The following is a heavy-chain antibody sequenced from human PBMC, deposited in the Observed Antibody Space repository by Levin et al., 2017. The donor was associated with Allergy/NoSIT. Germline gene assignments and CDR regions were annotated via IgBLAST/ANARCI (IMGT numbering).Heavy chain of an antibody. J-gene: IGHJ6*02. V-gene: IGHV5-51*01. CDR1: GYSFTSYW. CDR2: IYPGDSDT. D-gene: IGHD2-15*01. CDR3: ASAGRFEDCSGGSCYYDTRLDRNDYGMDV. Sequence: GESLKISCKGSGYSFTSYWIGWVRQMPGKGLEWMGIIYPGDSDTRYSPSFQGQVTISADKSISTAYLQWSSLKASDTAMYYCASAGRFEDCSGGSCYYDTRLDRNDYGMDVWGQGTTVTVSS.